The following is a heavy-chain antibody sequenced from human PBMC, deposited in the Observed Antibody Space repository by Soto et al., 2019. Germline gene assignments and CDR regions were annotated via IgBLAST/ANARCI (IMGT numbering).Heavy chain of an antibody. CDR3: ASRLPYCGSTACYRVFDY. CDR1: GFTFSSYW. CDR2: IKQDGSEK. V-gene: IGHV3-7*01. Sequence: TGGSLRLSCAFSGFTFSSYWMSLVRQAPGKGLEWVANIKQDGSEKYYVDSVKGRFTISRDNAKNSLYPQLNSLRAEDTAVYFCASRLPYCGSTACYRVFDYWGQGTLVTVSS. J-gene: IGHJ4*02. D-gene: IGHD2-2*01.